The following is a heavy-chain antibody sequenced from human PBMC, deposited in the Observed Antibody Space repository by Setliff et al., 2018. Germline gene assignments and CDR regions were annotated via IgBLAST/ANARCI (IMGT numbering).Heavy chain of an antibody. D-gene: IGHD3-9*01. CDR1: GVSFSSTTFY. Sequence: SETLSLTCNVSGVSFSSTTFYWAWIRQSPGKGLEWIGRIHASGSPDYNPSFKSRVTISRDTFTYQFSVKLGSVTAADTAVYYCARERYFDWFFEDWGHGTLVTVSS. CDR2: IHASGSP. CDR3: ARERYFDWFFED. J-gene: IGHJ4*01. V-gene: IGHV4-39*07.